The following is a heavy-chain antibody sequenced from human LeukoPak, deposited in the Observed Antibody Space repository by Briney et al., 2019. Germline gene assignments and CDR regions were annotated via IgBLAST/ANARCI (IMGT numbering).Heavy chain of an antibody. J-gene: IGHJ5*02. D-gene: IGHD4-17*01. CDR1: GFTFSSYA. CDR2: ISGSGGST. CDR3: AKDPSIAGDYEFFLGWFDP. Sequence: PGGSLRLSRAASGFTFSSYAMSWVRQAPGKGLEWVSAISGSGGSTYYADSVKGRFTISRDNSKNTLYLQMNSLRAEDTAVYYCAKDPSIAGDYEFFLGWFDPWGQGTLVTVSS. V-gene: IGHV3-23*01.